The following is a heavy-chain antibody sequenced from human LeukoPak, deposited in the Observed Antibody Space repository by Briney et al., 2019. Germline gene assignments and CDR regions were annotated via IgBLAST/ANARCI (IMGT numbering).Heavy chain of an antibody. CDR1: GGSFSGYY. J-gene: IGHJ4*02. V-gene: IGHV4-34*01. CDR3: ARVPLTGYDY. D-gene: IGHD3-9*01. Sequence: PSETLSVTCAVYGGSFSGYYWSWIRQPPGKGLEWIGEINHSGSTNYNPSLKSRVTISVDTSKNQFSLKLSSVTAADTAVYYCARVPLTGYDYWGQGTLVTVSS. CDR2: INHSGST.